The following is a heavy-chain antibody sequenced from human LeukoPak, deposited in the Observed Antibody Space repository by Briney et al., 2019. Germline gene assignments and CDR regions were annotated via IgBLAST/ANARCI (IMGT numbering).Heavy chain of an antibody. CDR1: GGSISSYY. Sequence: SETLSLTCTVSGGSISSYYWSWIRQPPGKGLEWIGFIYYSGSTNYNPSLKSRVTISVDTSKNQFSLKLSSVTAADTAVYYCASGGRGYSYLRFDYWGQGTLVTVSS. J-gene: IGHJ4*02. CDR2: IYYSGST. CDR3: ASGGRGYSYLRFDY. V-gene: IGHV4-59*12. D-gene: IGHD5-18*01.